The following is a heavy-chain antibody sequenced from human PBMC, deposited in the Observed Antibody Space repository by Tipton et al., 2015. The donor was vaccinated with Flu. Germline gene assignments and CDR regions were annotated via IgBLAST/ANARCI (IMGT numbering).Heavy chain of an antibody. CDR2: INHSGST. CDR1: GGSFSGYY. V-gene: IGHV4-34*01. D-gene: IGHD6-19*01. CDR3: ARVRSSGWSNC. J-gene: IGHJ4*02. Sequence: TLSLTCAVYGGSFSGYYWSWIRQPPGKGLEWIGEINHSGSTNYNPSLKSRVTISVDTSKNQFSLKLSSVTAADTAVYYCARVRSSGWSNCWGQGTLVTVSS.